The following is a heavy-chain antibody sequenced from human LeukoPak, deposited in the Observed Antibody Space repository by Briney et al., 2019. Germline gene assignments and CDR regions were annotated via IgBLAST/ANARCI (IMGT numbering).Heavy chain of an antibody. V-gene: IGHV4-39*07. Sequence: SETLSLTCTVSGGSIRRSSHYWGWIRQPPGKGLEWIGSIYYSGSTYYNPSLKSRVTISVDTSKNQFSLKLSSVTAADTAVYYCARVDLGTCTNGVCYTIDYWGQGTLVTVSS. CDR2: IYYSGST. CDR3: ARVDLGTCTNGVCYTIDY. CDR1: GGSIRRSSHY. D-gene: IGHD2-8*01. J-gene: IGHJ4*02.